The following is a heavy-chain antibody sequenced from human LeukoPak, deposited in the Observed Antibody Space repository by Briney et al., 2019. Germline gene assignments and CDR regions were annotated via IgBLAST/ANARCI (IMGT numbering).Heavy chain of an antibody. CDR1: GGSISSGSYY. J-gene: IGHJ4*02. CDR3: ARGRMVRGVIITFDY. V-gene: IGHV4-61*02. D-gene: IGHD3-10*01. CDR2: IYTSGST. Sequence: SETLSLTCTVSGGSISSGSYYWSWIRQPAGKGLEWIGRIYTSGSTNYNPSLKSRVTISVDTSKNQFSLKLSSVTAADTAVYYCARGRMVRGVIITFDYWGQGTLVTVSS.